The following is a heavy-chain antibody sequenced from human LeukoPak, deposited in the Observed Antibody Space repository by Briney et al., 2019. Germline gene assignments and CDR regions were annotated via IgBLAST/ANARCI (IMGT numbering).Heavy chain of an antibody. V-gene: IGHV4-34*01. CDR3: ANVARFGEFTTNWLDP. CDR1: GGSFSGYY. CDR2: INHSGST. D-gene: IGHD3-10*01. J-gene: IGHJ5*02. Sequence: PSETLSLTCAVYGGSFSGYYWSWIRQPPGKGLEWIGEINHSGSTNYNPSLKSRVTISIDTSKNQFSLKLSSVTAADTAVYYCANVARFGEFTTNWLDPWGQGTLVTVSS.